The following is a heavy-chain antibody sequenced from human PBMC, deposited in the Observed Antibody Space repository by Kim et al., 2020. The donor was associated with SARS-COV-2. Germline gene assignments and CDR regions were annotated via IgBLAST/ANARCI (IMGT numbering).Heavy chain of an antibody. CDR3: ATGADY. V-gene: IGHV3-9*01. D-gene: IGHD3-10*01. J-gene: IGHJ4*02. CDR2: WIGRRM. Sequence: WIGRRMRYAESGKGRFANSRDNAKNSLYLQMNSLRAEDTALYYCATGADYWGQGTLVTVSS.